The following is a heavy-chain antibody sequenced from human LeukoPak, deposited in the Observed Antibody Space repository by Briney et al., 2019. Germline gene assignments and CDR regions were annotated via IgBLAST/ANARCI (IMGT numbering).Heavy chain of an antibody. V-gene: IGHV1-46*01. J-gene: IGHJ4*02. CDR3: ARGSVVVPAATTYSLDY. D-gene: IGHD2-2*01. Sequence: ASVKVSCKASGYTFTSYYMHWVRQAPGQGLEWMGIINPIGGSTSYAQKFQGRVTMTRDTSTSTVYMELSSLRSEDTAVYYCARGSVVVPAATTYSLDYWGQGTLVTVSS. CDR2: INPIGGST. CDR1: GYTFTSYY.